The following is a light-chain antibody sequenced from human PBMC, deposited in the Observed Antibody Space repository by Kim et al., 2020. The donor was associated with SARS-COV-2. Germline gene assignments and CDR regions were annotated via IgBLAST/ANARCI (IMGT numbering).Light chain of an antibody. Sequence: ELTQPPSASGTPGQRVTISCSGSNSNIGSNTVHWYQHLPGTAPKLLIYNNSQRPSGVPDRFSGSKSGTSASLAISGLQSEDEADYYCAGWDDSLNAWVFGGGTQLTVL. CDR2: NNS. CDR1: NSNIGSNT. CDR3: AGWDDSLNAWV. J-gene: IGLJ3*02. V-gene: IGLV1-44*01.